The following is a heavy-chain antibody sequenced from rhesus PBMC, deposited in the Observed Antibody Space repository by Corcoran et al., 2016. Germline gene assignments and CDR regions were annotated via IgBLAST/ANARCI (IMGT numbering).Heavy chain of an antibody. D-gene: IGHD1-1*01. V-gene: IGHV4S10*01. Sequence: QVQLQESGPGVVTPSETLSLTCAVSGGSISDSYRWSWIRQPPGKELAWIGYIYGKMTSTNYNPSLKSRVNMSKDTSKNQFSLKLSSVTAADTAVYYCARDRSYRKDWYFDLWGPGTPITISS. CDR3: ARDRSYRKDWYFDL. CDR2: IYGKMTST. J-gene: IGHJ2*01. CDR1: GGSISDSYR.